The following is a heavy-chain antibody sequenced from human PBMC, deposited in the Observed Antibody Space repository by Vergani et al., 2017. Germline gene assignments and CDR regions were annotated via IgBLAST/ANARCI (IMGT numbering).Heavy chain of an antibody. Sequence: QVHLLQSGAEVKKPGASVRVSCRASGYSFTPYYIHSVRQTPGQGRQWMGWIRPDSGATKYAQNFQDRVTMTRDTSIRAAYMDLNGLTSEDTAVYYCARCRYLGDYGYDGLDIWGPGTVVTVSS. CDR3: ARCRYLGDYGYDGLDI. J-gene: IGHJ3*02. D-gene: IGHD3-16*01. CDR2: IRPDSGAT. V-gene: IGHV1-2*02. CDR1: GYSFTPYY.